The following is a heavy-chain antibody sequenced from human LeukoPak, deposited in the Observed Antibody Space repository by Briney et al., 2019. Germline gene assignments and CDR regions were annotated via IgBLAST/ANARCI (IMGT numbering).Heavy chain of an antibody. Sequence: PSETLSLTCTVSGGSISSHYWSWIRQPPGKGLEWIGYIYYSGSTNYNPSLKSRVTISVDTSKNQFSLKLSSVTAADTAVYYCARLVRGVIEWFDPWGQGTLVTVSP. V-gene: IGHV4-59*11. J-gene: IGHJ5*02. CDR1: GGSISSHY. D-gene: IGHD3-10*01. CDR2: IYYSGST. CDR3: ARLVRGVIEWFDP.